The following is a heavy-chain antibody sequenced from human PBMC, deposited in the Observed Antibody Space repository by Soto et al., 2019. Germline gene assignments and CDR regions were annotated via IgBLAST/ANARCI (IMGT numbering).Heavy chain of an antibody. CDR1: GYAFTSFG. CDR3: ARCSGGTCYASYAFDI. J-gene: IGHJ3*02. Sequence: QVQLVQSGIEVKNPGASVKVSCKASGYAFTSFGISWVRQAPGQGLEWMGWTVANHGYTKYAQNLQGRLTLITDPSASTAYMELRSLMYDDTAVYYCARCSGGTCYASYAFDIWGQGTMVTVSS. V-gene: IGHV1-18*01. CDR2: TVANHGYT. D-gene: IGHD2-15*01.